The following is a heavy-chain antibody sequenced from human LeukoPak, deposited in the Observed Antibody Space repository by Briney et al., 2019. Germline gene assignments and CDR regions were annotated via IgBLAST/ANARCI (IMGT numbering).Heavy chain of an antibody. CDR1: GGSFSGYY. V-gene: IGHV4-34*01. CDR3: ARDLYSSGPGWFGP. Sequence: PSETLSLACAVYGGSFSGYYWSWIRQPPGKGLEWIGEINHSGSTNYNPSLKSRVTISVDTSKNQFSLKLSSVTAADTAVYYCARDLYSSGPGWFGPWGQGTLVTVSS. D-gene: IGHD6-19*01. CDR2: INHSGST. J-gene: IGHJ5*02.